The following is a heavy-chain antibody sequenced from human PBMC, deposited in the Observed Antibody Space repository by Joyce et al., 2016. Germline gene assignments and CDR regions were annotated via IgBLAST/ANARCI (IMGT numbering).Heavy chain of an antibody. CDR1: GFSLSTSGVG. Sequence: QITLKESGPTLVKPTQTLTLTCNFSGFSLSTSGVGVGWIRQPPGKALEWLALIYWNDYNRYSPSLKGRLTITKDTSKNQVVLTMTNMDPVDTATYYCAQSYYDSSGYYSNYFDYWGQGTLVTVSS. D-gene: IGHD3-22*01. CDR2: IYWNDYN. V-gene: IGHV2-5*01. J-gene: IGHJ4*02. CDR3: AQSYYDSSGYYSNYFDY.